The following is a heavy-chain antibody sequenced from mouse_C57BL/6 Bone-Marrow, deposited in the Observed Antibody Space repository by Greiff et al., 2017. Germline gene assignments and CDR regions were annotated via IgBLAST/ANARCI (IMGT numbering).Heavy chain of an antibody. Sequence: QVHVKQSGAELARPGASVKLSCKASGYTFTSYGISWVKQRTGQGLEWIGEIYPRSGNTYYNEKFKGKATLTADKSSSTAYMELRSLTSEDSAVYFCARGGVYYGSSFDYWGQGTTLTVSS. CDR1: GYTFTSYG. J-gene: IGHJ2*01. V-gene: IGHV1-81*01. D-gene: IGHD1-1*01. CDR3: ARGGVYYGSSFDY. CDR2: IYPRSGNT.